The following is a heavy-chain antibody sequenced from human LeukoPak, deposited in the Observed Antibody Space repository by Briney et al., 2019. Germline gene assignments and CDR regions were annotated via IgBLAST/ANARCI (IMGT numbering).Heavy chain of an antibody. V-gene: IGHV3-23*01. CDR2: ISGSGGST. CDR3: ARQLGYCSDGSCYFDY. CDR1: GFTFSSYA. D-gene: IGHD2-15*01. Sequence: PGGSLRLSCAGSGFTFSSYAMSWVRQAPGKGLEWVSAISGSGGSTYYADSVEGRFTISRDNSKNTLYLQMNSLRAEDTAVYYCARQLGYCSDGSCYFDYWGQGTLVTVSS. J-gene: IGHJ4*02.